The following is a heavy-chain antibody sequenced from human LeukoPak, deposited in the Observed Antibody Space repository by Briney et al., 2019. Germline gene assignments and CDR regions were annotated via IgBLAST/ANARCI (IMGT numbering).Heavy chain of an antibody. CDR2: ISSSSSYI. V-gene: IGHV3-21*01. Sequence: GGSLRLSCAASGFTFSSYSMNWVRQAPGKGLEWVSSISSSSSYIYYSDSVNGRFTISRDNAKNSLYLQMNSLRAEDTAVYYCARDRNYYGSGSYMDVWGKGTTVTVSS. CDR1: GFTFSSYS. J-gene: IGHJ6*03. D-gene: IGHD3-10*01. CDR3: ARDRNYYGSGSYMDV.